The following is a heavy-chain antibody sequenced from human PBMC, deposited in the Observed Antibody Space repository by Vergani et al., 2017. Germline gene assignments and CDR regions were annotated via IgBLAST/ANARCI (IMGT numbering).Heavy chain of an antibody. CDR3: ARDPKSDCSSGSCFSVWDAFDI. V-gene: IGHV4-4*03. CDR2: ISHSGST. CDR1: GDSFRSNKW. J-gene: IGHJ3*02. Sequence: QVQLQDSGPGLVTPPGTLSLTCAVSGDSFRSNKWWTWLRPSPGQTLEWIGEISHSGSTNYNPSLKGRVTLSLDTTKNQFSLRLSSVTAVDTAVYYCARDPKSDCSSGSCFSVWDAFDIWGRGTTVTVSS. D-gene: IGHD2-15*01.